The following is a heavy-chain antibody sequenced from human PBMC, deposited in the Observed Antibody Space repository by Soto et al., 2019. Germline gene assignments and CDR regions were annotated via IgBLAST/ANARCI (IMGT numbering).Heavy chain of an antibody. CDR2: INPKFGVT. D-gene: IGHD3-10*01. CDR3: ARNMDYYYGPGSGNGHGV. V-gene: IGHV1-2*02. Sequence: QVQLVQSGAEVKEPGDSVRVSCEASGYTFTAYYIHWVRQAPGQGLEWMGWINPKFGVTTYAQDFQGRLTLTRDMSVSPVYIALSRLTSGDTAIYYCARNMDYYYGPGSGNGHGVWGQGTTVNVFS. J-gene: IGHJ6*02. CDR1: GYTFTAYY.